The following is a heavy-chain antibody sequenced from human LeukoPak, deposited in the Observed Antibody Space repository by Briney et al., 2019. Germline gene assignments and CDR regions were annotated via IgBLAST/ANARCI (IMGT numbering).Heavy chain of an antibody. CDR3: ARAPRDGYNSQYYFDY. J-gene: IGHJ4*02. Sequence: GASVKVSCKASGYTFTGYYMHWVRQAPGQGLEWMGWINPNSGGTNYAQKFQGRVTMTRDTSISTAYMELSRLRSDDTAVYYCARAPRDGYNSQYYFDYWGQGTLVTVSS. CDR1: GYTFTGYY. V-gene: IGHV1-2*02. CDR2: INPNSGGT. D-gene: IGHD5-24*01.